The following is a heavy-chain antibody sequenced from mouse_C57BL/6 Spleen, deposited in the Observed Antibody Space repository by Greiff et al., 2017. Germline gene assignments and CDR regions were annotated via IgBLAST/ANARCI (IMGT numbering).Heavy chain of an antibody. CDR2: IYPGSGST. CDR1: GYTFTSYW. CDR3: ARGGTGVATCYFEV. Sequence: QVQLQQPGAELVKPGASVKMSCKASGYTFTSYWITWVKQRPGQGLEWIGDIYPGSGSTNYNEKFKSKATLTVDTSSSTAYMQLSNLTSEDSAVYYCARGGTGVATCYFEVWGTGTTLTVSS. V-gene: IGHV1-55*01. J-gene: IGHJ1*03. D-gene: IGHD1-1*01.